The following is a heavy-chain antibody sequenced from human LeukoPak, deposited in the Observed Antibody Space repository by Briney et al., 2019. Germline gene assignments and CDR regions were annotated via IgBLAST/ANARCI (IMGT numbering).Heavy chain of an antibody. CDR3: AKRPDFWSGYYSDYFDY. V-gene: IGHV3-30*02. J-gene: IGHJ4*02. CDR1: GFTFSSYG. CDR2: IRYDGSNK. Sequence: PGGSLRLSCAASGFTFSSYGMHWVRQAPGKGLEWVAFIRYDGSNKYYADSVKGRFTISRDNSKNTLYLQMNSLRAEDTAVYYCAKRPDFWSGYYSDYFDYWGQGTLVTVSS. D-gene: IGHD3-3*01.